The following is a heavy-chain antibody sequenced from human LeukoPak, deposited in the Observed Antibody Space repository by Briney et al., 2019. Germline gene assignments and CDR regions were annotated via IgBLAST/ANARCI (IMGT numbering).Heavy chain of an antibody. V-gene: IGHV1-2*02. CDR1: GYTFTGYY. CDR2: INPNSGGT. D-gene: IGHD2-2*01. Sequence: ASVKVSCKASGYTFTGYYMHWLRQAPGQGLEWMGWINPNSGGTNYAQKFQGRVTMTRDTSISTAYMELSRLRSDDTAVYYCASRGPDIVVVPAAAAYYYYYMDVWGKGTTVTISS. J-gene: IGHJ6*03. CDR3: ASRGPDIVVVPAAAAYYYYYMDV.